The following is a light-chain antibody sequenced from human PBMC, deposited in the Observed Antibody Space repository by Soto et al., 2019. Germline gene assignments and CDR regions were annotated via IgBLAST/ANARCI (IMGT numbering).Light chain of an antibody. CDR1: QGMSRW. V-gene: IGKV1D-12*01. J-gene: IGKJ5*01. Sequence: DIQMTQSPSSVSASVGDRVTITCRASQGMSRWLAWYQQRPGKAPKPLINAATTLQSGVPSRFSGSGSGTDFTLAISGLEPEDFATYYCQQANNFPITFGQGTRLEIK. CDR3: QQANNFPIT. CDR2: AAT.